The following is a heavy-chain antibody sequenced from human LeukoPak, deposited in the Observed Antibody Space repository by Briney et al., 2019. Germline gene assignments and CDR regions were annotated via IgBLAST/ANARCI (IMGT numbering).Heavy chain of an antibody. J-gene: IGHJ4*02. CDR1: GFTFSSYA. CDR3: AAPGPASWIQLWTDY. V-gene: IGHV3-23*01. D-gene: IGHD5-18*01. CDR2: ISGSGGST. Sequence: PGGSLRLSCAASGFTFSSYAMSWVRQAPGKGLEWVSAISGSGGSTYYADSVKGQFTISRDNSKNTLYLQMNSLRAEDTAVYYCAAPGPASWIQLWTDYWGQGTLVTVSS.